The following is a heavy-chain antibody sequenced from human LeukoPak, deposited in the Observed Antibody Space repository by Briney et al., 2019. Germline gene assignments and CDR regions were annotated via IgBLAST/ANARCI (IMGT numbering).Heavy chain of an antibody. Sequence: GGSLRLSCAASGFTFSSYAMSWVRQAPGKGLEWVSTISGSGASTYYADSVKGRFTISRDNSKNTLYLQMNSLRAEDTAVYYCAKVTYYPNYSFDSRGLGTLVTVSS. J-gene: IGHJ4*02. D-gene: IGHD2-21*01. CDR1: GFTFSSYA. V-gene: IGHV3-23*01. CDR2: ISGSGAST. CDR3: AKVTYYPNYSFDS.